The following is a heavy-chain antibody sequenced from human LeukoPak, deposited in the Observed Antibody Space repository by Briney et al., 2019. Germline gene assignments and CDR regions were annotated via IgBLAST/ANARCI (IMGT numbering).Heavy chain of an antibody. CDR1: GFTFSSYA. D-gene: IGHD5-12*01. CDR2: ISNSGGRT. J-gene: IGHJ4*02. Sequence: GGSLRLSCAASGFTFSSYAMSWVHQAPGKGLEWVSSISNSGGRTFYTDSVKGRFTTSRDNSKITLYLQMNSLRAEDTAVYYCAKSYNGYESKPDYWGQGTLVTVSS. CDR3: AKSYNGYESKPDY. V-gene: IGHV3-23*01.